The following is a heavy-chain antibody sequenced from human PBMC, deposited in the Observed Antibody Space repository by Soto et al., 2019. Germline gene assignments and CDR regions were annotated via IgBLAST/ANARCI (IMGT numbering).Heavy chain of an antibody. CDR1: GFTFSSYG. CDR2: IWYDGSNK. CDR3: ARDQGYCSSTSCYEGNNWFDP. D-gene: IGHD2-2*01. Sequence: GGSLRLSCAASGFTFSSYGMHWVRQAPGKGLEWVAVIWYDGSNKYYADSVKGRFTISRDNSKNTLYLQMNSLRAEDTAVYYCARDQGYCSSTSCYEGNNWFDPWGQGTLVTVSS. J-gene: IGHJ5*02. V-gene: IGHV3-33*01.